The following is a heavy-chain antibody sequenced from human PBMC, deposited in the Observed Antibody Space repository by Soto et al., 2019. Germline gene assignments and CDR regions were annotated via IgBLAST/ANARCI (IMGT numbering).Heavy chain of an antibody. CDR2: IYYSGST. CDR3: ARGVYYRWVY. Sequence: SETLSLTCAVSGGSISSGGYYWSWIRQHPGKGLEWIGYIYYSGSTYYNPSLKSRVTISVDTSKNQFSLKLSSVTAADTAVYYCARGVYYRWVYWGQGTLVTVSS. J-gene: IGHJ4*02. V-gene: IGHV4-31*11. CDR1: GGSISSGGYY. D-gene: IGHD3-10*01.